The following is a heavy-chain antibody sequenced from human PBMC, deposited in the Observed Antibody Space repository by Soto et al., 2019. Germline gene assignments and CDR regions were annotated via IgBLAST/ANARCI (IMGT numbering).Heavy chain of an antibody. J-gene: IGHJ6*01. Sequence: QVQLVQSGAEVKKPGASVKVSCKASGYTFTSYAVHWVRQAPGQRLEWMGWSNAGNGNTKYSQKFQGRVTITRDTSASTAYMGLSSLRSEDTAVYYCASSNWNYYYYYCGMDVWGQGTTVTVSS. CDR3: ASSNWNYYYYYCGMDV. D-gene: IGHD1-7*01. CDR2: SNAGNGNT. CDR1: GYTFTSYA. V-gene: IGHV1-3*01.